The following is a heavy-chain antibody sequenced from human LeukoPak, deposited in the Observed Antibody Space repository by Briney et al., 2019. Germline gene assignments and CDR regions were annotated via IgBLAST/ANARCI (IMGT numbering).Heavy chain of an antibody. Sequence: SETLSLTCAVYGGSFSGYYWSWIRQPPGKGLEWIGEINHSGSTNYNPSLKSRVTISVDTSKNQFSLKLSSVTAADTAVYYCARGSDSSRGHLTTLDYWGQGTLVTVSS. J-gene: IGHJ4*02. CDR3: ARGSDSSRGHLTTLDY. V-gene: IGHV4-34*01. D-gene: IGHD3-22*01. CDR1: GGSFSGYY. CDR2: INHSGST.